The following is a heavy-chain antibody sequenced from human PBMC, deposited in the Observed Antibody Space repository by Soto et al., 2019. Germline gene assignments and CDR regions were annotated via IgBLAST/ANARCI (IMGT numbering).Heavy chain of an antibody. CDR2: INYNGGTT. V-gene: IGHV3-64*04. CDR1: GFPFSNHA. D-gene: IGHD6-13*01. J-gene: IGHJ5*02. Sequence: PGGSLRLSCSASGFPFSNHAMHWVRQAPGKGLEYVSAINYNGGTTYYVDSVKGRFTISRDNSKNTLYLQMNSLRAEDTAVYYCARMSVAAGTNWFDPWGQGTLVTV. CDR3: ARMSVAAGTNWFDP.